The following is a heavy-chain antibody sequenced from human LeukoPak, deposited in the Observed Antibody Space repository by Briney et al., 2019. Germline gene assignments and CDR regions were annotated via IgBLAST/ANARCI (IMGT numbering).Heavy chain of an antibody. J-gene: IGHJ4*02. CDR2: IYPGDSDT. CDR1: GYSFTSYW. D-gene: IGHD6-19*01. Sequence: GESLKISCKGSGYSFTSYWIGWVRQMPGKGLEWVGFIYPGDSDTRYSPSFQGQVTISADKSISTAYLQWSSLKASDTAMYYCARLRSGWYQGAYFDYWGQGTLVTVSS. V-gene: IGHV5-51*01. CDR3: ARLRSGWYQGAYFDY.